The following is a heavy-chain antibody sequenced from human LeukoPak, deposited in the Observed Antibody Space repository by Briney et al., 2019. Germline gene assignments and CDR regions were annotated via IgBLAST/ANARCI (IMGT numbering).Heavy chain of an antibody. CDR3: ARDRPTGASRVFVVQ. J-gene: IGHJ4*02. CDR2: MSSGSRYI. Sequence: GGSLRLSCTASGFSFSTYAMTWLRQAPGKGLECISSMSSGSRYIYYADSVRGRFTISRDNTKNSLYLLMNNLRAEDTAIYYCARDRPTGASRVFVVQWGQGTPVTVSS. V-gene: IGHV3-21*06. CDR1: GFSFSTYA. D-gene: IGHD2-15*01.